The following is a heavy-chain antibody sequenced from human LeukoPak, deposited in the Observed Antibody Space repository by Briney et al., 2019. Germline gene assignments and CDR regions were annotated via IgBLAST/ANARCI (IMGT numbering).Heavy chain of an antibody. D-gene: IGHD6-13*01. CDR3: ARGRSAAGAFSKRPELFDP. Sequence: ASVKVSCKTSGYTFTDYYLHWVRQAPGHGLEWMGWINPKSGGTNYAQNFQGRVTMTRDTSISTAYMELNSQRSDDTAVYYCARGRSAAGAFSKRPELFDPWGQGTRVTVSS. V-gene: IGHV1-2*02. CDR1: GYTFTDYY. CDR2: INPKSGGT. J-gene: IGHJ5*02.